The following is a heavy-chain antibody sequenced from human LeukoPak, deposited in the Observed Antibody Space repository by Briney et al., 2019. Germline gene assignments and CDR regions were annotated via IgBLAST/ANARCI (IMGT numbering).Heavy chain of an antibody. CDR1: GGSISSGGYY. J-gene: IGHJ4*02. D-gene: IGHD5-18*01. V-gene: IGHV4-30-2*01. CDR3: ARVGLNSYGTDY. Sequence: KASETLSLTCTVSGGSISSGGYYWSWIRQPPGKGLEWIGYIYHSGSTYYNPSLKSRVTISVDRSKNQFSLKLSSVTAADTAVYYCARVGLNSYGTDYWGQGTLVTVSS. CDR2: IYHSGST.